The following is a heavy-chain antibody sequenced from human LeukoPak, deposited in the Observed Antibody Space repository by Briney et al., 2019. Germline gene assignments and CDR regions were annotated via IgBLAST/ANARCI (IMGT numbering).Heavy chain of an antibody. D-gene: IGHD1-7*01. CDR3: ARARTNPNWNYGAPLSLFDY. CDR1: GGSFSGYY. J-gene: IGHJ4*02. CDR2: INHSGST. Sequence: PSETLSLTCAVYGGSFSGYYWSWIRQPPGKGLEWIGEINHSGSTNYNPSLKSRVTISVDTSKNQFSLKLSSVTAADTAVYYCARARTNPNWNYGAPLSLFDYWGQGTLVTVSS. V-gene: IGHV4-34*01.